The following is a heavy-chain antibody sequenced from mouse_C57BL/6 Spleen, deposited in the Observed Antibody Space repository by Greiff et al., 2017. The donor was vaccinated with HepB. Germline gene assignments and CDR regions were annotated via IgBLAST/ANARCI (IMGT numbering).Heavy chain of an antibody. CDR2: IHPNSGST. D-gene: IGHD2-2*01. CDR3: AREGDGYDPYYFDY. J-gene: IGHJ2*01. Sequence: QVQLQQPGAELVKPGASVKLSCKASGYTFTSYWMHWVKQRPGQGLERIGMIHPNSGSTNYNEKFKSKATLTVDKSSSTAYMQLSSLTSEDSAVYYCAREGDGYDPYYFDYWGQGTTLTVSS. V-gene: IGHV1-64*01. CDR1: GYTFTSYW.